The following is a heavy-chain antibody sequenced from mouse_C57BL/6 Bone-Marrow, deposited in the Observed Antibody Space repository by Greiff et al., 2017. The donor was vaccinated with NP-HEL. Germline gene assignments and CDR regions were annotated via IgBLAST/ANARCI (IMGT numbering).Heavy chain of an antibody. CDR2: IYYSGTI. J-gene: IGHJ1*03. CDR1: GISITTGNYR. V-gene: IGHV3-5*01. CDR3: ARGDYDGGYWYFDV. Sequence: EVKLMESGPGLVKPSQTVFLTCTVTGISITTGNYRWSWIRQFPGNKLEWIGYIYYSGTITYNPSLTSRTTITRDTPKNQFFLEMNSLTAEDTATYYCARGDYDGGYWYFDVWGTGTTVTVSS. D-gene: IGHD2-4*01.